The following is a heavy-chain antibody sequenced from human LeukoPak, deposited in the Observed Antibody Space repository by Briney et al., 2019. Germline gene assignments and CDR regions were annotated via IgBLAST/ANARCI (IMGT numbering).Heavy chain of an antibody. V-gene: IGHV3-30*02. CDR3: ASGGLRFLEWLTEYFDY. J-gene: IGHJ4*02. D-gene: IGHD3-3*01. Sequence: PGGSLRLSCAASGFTFSSYGMHWVRQAPGKGLEWVAFIRYDGSNKYYADSVKGRFTISRDNSENTLYLQMNSLRAEDTAVYYCASGGLRFLEWLTEYFDYWGQGTLVTVSS. CDR1: GFTFSSYG. CDR2: IRYDGSNK.